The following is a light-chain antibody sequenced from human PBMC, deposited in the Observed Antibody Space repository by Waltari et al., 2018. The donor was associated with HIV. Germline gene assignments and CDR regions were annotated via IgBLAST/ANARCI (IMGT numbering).Light chain of an antibody. V-gene: IGLV2-23*01. CDR2: EDN. CDR3: CSYAGSSTWV. J-gene: IGLJ3*02. CDR1: SSDVGSSNV. Sequence: QSALTQPASVSGSPGQSITISCTGTSSDVGSSNVVSWYQQHPGKAPKLMIYEDNKRPSGVSNRFSGSKSGNTASLTISGLQAEDEADYSCCSYAGSSTWVFGGGTKLTVL.